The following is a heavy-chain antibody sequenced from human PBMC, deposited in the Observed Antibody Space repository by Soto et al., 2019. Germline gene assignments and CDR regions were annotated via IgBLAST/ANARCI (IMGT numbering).Heavy chain of an antibody. D-gene: IGHD3-10*01. CDR1: GDSVPSYSAA. V-gene: IGHV6-1*01. CDR3: VRDRYSSSGWFDP. CDR2: TYYRSRFFS. Sequence: SQTLSLTCAISGDSVPSYSAARNWIRQSPSGGLEWLGRTYYRSRFFSDYAESVKSRIIINPDTSKNQFSLQLKSVTPEDTAVYYCVRDRYSSSGWFDPWGQGTPVTVSS. J-gene: IGHJ5*02.